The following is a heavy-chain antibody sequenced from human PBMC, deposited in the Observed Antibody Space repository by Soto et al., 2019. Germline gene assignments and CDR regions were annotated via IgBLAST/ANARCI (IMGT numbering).Heavy chain of an antibody. V-gene: IGHV1-69*06. CDR1: GGTFSNYV. CDR3: AEASGRSGDNWCAP. J-gene: IGHJ5*02. Sequence: QVQLVQSGAEVKKPGSSVKVSCKASGGTFSNYVVNWVRQAPGPGLEWMGRIIPISGAANYAQKFQGRVTITADKSTSTSYREMSSRRCEDRAVCSCAEASGRSGDNWCAPWGQGTLVTVST. CDR2: IIPISGAA. D-gene: IGHD1-26*01.